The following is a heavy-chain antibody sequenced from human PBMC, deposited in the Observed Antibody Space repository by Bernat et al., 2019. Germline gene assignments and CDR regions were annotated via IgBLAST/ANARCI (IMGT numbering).Heavy chain of an antibody. CDR3: AKEGYCSGGSCSSSFFY. CDR2: ISGSGDRT. CDR1: GFTFSTYS. Sequence: EVQLLESGGGLVQPGGSLRLSCAASGFTFSTYSMTWVRQAPGKGLEWVSAISGSGDRTYYADSTKGHFTISRDNSKNTLYLQMNSLRAEDTAIYYCAKEGYCSGGSCSSSFFYWGQGTLVTVSS. V-gene: IGHV3-23*01. D-gene: IGHD2-15*01. J-gene: IGHJ4*02.